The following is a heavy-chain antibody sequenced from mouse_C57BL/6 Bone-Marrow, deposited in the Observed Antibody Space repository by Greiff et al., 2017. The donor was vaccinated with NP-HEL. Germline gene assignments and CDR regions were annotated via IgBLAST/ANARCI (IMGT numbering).Heavy chain of an antibody. CDR1: GLSITTGNYR. Sequence: EVKLQESGPGLVKPSQTVFLTCTVTGLSITTGNYRWSWIRQFPGNKLEWIGYIYYSGTITYNPSLTSRTTITRDTPKNQFFLEMNSLTAEDTATYYCARDNYGSSYDYFDYWGQGTTLTVSS. D-gene: IGHD1-1*01. V-gene: IGHV3-5*01. CDR3: ARDNYGSSYDYFDY. J-gene: IGHJ2*01. CDR2: IYYSGTI.